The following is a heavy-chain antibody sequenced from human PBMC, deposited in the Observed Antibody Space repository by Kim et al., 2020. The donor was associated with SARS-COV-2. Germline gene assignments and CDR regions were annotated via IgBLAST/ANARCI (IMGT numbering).Heavy chain of an antibody. V-gene: IGHV3-21*01. CDR1: GFTFSSYS. Sequence: GGSLRLSCAASGFTFSSYSMNWVRQAPGKGLEWVSSISSSSSYIYYADSVKGRFTISRDNAKNSLYLQMNSLRAEDTAVYYCARDPGYSYGYDDAFDIWGQGTMVTVSS. CDR2: ISSSSSYI. D-gene: IGHD5-18*01. CDR3: ARDPGYSYGYDDAFDI. J-gene: IGHJ3*02.